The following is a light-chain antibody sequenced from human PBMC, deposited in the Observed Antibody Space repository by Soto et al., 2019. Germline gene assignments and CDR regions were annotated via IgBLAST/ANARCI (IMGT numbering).Light chain of an antibody. Sequence: EIVLTQSPAALSLSPGERATLSCRASQSVSSNLAWHQQKPGQAPRLLIYGASTRATGIPDRFSGNGSGTEFTLTISSRQAEDFAVYYCQQYNNWPWTFGQGTKVEIK. V-gene: IGKV3-15*01. CDR3: QQYNNWPWT. J-gene: IGKJ1*01. CDR1: QSVSSN. CDR2: GAS.